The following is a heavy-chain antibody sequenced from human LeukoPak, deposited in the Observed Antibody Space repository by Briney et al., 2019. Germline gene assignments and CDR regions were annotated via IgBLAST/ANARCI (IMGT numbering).Heavy chain of an antibody. D-gene: IGHD6-19*01. CDR1: GGTFSSYA. Sequence: ASVKVSCKASGGTFSSYAISWVRQAPGQGLEWMGGIIPIFGTANYAQKFQGRVTITADESTSTAYMELSSLRSEDTAVYYCATDQYSSGWYNYWGQGTLVTVSS. CDR3: ATDQYSSGWYNY. CDR2: IIPIFGTA. J-gene: IGHJ4*02. V-gene: IGHV1-69*13.